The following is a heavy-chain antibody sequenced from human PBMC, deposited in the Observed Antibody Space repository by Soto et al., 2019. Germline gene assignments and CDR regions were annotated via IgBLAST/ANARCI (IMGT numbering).Heavy chain of an antibody. CDR1: GFSLSNARMG. CDR2: IFSNDVK. D-gene: IGHD3-22*01. Sequence: QVTLKESGPVLVKPTETLTLTCTVSGFSLSNARMGVSWIRQPPGKALEWLAHIFSNDVKSYSTSLKSRLTISKDTSKSQVVLTMTNMDPVDTATYYCARMYYYDSSGYYHRDYYYGMDVWGQGTTVTVSS. V-gene: IGHV2-26*01. CDR3: ARMYYYDSSGYYHRDYYYGMDV. J-gene: IGHJ6*02.